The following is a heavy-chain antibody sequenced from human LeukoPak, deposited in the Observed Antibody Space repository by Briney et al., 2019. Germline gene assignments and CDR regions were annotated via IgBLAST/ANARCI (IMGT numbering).Heavy chain of an antibody. D-gene: IGHD3-10*01. CDR3: TTDIRYYGSGSYYPY. J-gene: IGHJ4*02. Sequence: GGSLRLSCAASGFTFSNAWMSWVRQAPGKGLERVGRIKSKTDGGTTDYAAPVKGRFTISRDDSKNTLYLQMNSLKTEDTAVYYCTTDIRYYGSGSYYPYWGQGTLVTVSS. V-gene: IGHV3-15*01. CDR1: GFTFSNAW. CDR2: IKSKTDGGTT.